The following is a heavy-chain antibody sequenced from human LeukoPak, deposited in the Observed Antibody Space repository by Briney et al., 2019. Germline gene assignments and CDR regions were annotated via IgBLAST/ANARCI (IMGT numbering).Heavy chain of an antibody. Sequence: GGSLRLSCAASGFTFSSYGMHWVRQAPGKGLEWVAVISYDGSNKYYADSVKGRFTISRDNSKNTLYLQMNSLRAEDTAVYYCARRDNYYDSSGYPVDAFDIWGQGTMVTVPS. CDR3: ARRDNYYDSSGYPVDAFDI. D-gene: IGHD3-22*01. CDR2: ISYDGSNK. J-gene: IGHJ3*02. CDR1: GFTFSSYG. V-gene: IGHV3-30*03.